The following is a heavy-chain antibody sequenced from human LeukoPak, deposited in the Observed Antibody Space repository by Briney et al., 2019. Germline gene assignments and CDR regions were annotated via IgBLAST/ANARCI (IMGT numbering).Heavy chain of an antibody. V-gene: IGHV4-39*01. D-gene: IGHD4-17*01. CDR3: ARGPTTVTPELDY. CDR2: IYYSGST. CDR1: GGSISSSSYY. J-gene: IGHJ4*02. Sequence: PSETLSLTCTVSGGSISSSSYYWGWIRQPPGKGLEWIGSIYYSGSTYYNPSLKSRVTISVDTSKNQFSLKLSSVTAADTAVYYCARGPTTVTPELDYWGQGTLVTVSS.